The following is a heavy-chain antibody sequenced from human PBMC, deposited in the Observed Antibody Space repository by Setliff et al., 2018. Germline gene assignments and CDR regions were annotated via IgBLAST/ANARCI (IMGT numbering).Heavy chain of an antibody. CDR3: AREADVTTPWLYYYYFYMDV. V-gene: IGHV3-30*01. Sequence: GGSLRLSCAASGFSFSNYAMHWVRQAPGKGLEWVAVISYDGINKYYADSVRGRFTISRDNSKNTLYLQMNSLRPEDTAVYYCAREADVTTPWLYYYYFYMDVWGKGTTVTVSS. J-gene: IGHJ6*03. CDR1: GFSFSNYA. CDR2: ISYDGINK. D-gene: IGHD4-17*01.